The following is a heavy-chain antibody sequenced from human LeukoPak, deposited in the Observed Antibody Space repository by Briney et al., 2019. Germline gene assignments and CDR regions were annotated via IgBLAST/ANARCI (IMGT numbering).Heavy chain of an antibody. J-gene: IGHJ4*02. CDR3: ARGRLGGSGSYYNVLDY. D-gene: IGHD3-10*01. CDR2: IYSSGST. Sequence: SETLSLTCTVSGGSISSYYWSWIRQPPGKGLEWIGYIYSSGSTNYNPSLKSRVTISVDTSKNQFSLRVTSVTAADTAVYYCARGRLGGSGSYYNVLDYWGQGTLVTVSS. CDR1: GGSISSYY. V-gene: IGHV4-59*01.